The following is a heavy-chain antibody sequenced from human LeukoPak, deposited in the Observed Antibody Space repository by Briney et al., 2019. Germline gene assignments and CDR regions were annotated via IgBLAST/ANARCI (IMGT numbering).Heavy chain of an antibody. CDR1: GGSISSYY. CDR2: IYASGST. V-gene: IGHV4-4*07. Sequence: SETLSLTCTAPGGSISSYYWTWIRQPAGKGLEWIGRIYASGSTNYNPSLKSRVTVSVDTSKNQFSLKLTSVTAADTAVYYCAREYSSSSGKNAFDIWGQGTLVTVSS. J-gene: IGHJ3*02. D-gene: IGHD6-6*01. CDR3: AREYSSSSGKNAFDI.